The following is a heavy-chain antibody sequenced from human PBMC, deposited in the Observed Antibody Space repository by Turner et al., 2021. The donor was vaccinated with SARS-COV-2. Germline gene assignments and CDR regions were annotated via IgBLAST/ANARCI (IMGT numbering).Heavy chain of an antibody. J-gene: IGHJ4*02. CDR3: ASKYYESLTGYLAY. CDR1: GVTFSNYA. Sequence: QIQLVLSGAAVKMPGSSVTVSCKASGVTFSNYAINWVRQAPGQGLEWMGGIIPNIGTANYAQNVQGRVTITADKATSTAYMELSSLRSEDTAVYYCASKYYESLTGYLAYWGQGTLVTVSS. V-gene: IGHV1-69*06. CDR2: IIPNIGTA. D-gene: IGHD3-9*01.